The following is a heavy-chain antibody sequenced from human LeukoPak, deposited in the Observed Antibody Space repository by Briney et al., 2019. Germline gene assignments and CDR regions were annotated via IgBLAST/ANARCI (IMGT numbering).Heavy chain of an antibody. CDR3: ASSAGALIDC. CDR2: MSHDGSNE. CDR1: GFDFSSYV. J-gene: IGHJ4*02. V-gene: IGHV3-30*04. Sequence: GRSLRLPCAASGFDFSSYVMHWVRQAPGKGLEWVAVMSHDGSNEYYADSVKGRFTISRDNSKNTLSLQMNSLRAEDTAVYYCASSAGALIDCWGQGTLVIVSS. D-gene: IGHD6-19*01.